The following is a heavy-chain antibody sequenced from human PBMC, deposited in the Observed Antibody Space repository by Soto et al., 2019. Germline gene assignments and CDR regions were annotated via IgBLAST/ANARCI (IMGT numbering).Heavy chain of an antibody. J-gene: IGHJ4*02. V-gene: IGHV1-46*01. CDR2: INPSGGST. D-gene: IGHD1-1*01. CDR3: AKKEEASGLLESYIAS. CDR1: GYTFTSYY. Sequence: ASVKVSCKASGYTFTSYYMHWVRQAPGQGLEWMGIINPSGGSTSYAQKFQGRVTMTRDTSTSTVYMELSSLRSEDTAVYYCAKKEEASGLLESYIASWGQGALVTVSS.